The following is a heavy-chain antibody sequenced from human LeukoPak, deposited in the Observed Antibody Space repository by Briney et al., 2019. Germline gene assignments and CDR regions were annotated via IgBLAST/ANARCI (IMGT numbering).Heavy chain of an antibody. CDR2: IYWNEDR. J-gene: IGHJ4*02. CDR1: GFSLSTNRVG. CDR3: AHGNYYDFWSGYPPLDY. D-gene: IGHD3-3*01. V-gene: IGHV2-5*01. Sequence: SGPTLVRPTQTLTLTCTFSGFSLSTNRVGVGWIRQSPGKALEWLALIYWNEDRRYSPSLKTRLTITKDTSKNQVVLTMTNMDPMDTGTYYCAHGNYYDFWSGYPPLDYWGQGTLVTVSS.